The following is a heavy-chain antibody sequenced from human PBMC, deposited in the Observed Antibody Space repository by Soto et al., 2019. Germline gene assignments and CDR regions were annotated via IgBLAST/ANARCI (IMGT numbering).Heavy chain of an antibody. D-gene: IGHD3-3*01. J-gene: IGHJ4*02. CDR3: ARRYDFWSGYYETPHFDY. CDR2: IYPGDSDT. V-gene: IGHV5-51*03. CDR1: GYSFTSYW. Sequence: EVQLVQSGAEVKKPGESLKISCKGSGYSFTSYWIGWVRQMPGKGLEWMGIIYPGDSDTRYSPSFQGQVTISADKSISTAYLQWSSLKASDTAMYYCARRYDFWSGYYETPHFDYWGQGTLVTVSS.